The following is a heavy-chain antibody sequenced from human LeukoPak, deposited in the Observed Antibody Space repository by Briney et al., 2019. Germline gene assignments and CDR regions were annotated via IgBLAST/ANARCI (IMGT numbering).Heavy chain of an antibody. Sequence: LGGSLRLSCAASGFTFSSYGMHWVRQAPGKGLEWVAVIWYDGSNKYYADSVKGRFTISKDNSKNTLYLQMNSLRAEDTAVYYCARRRGYSGYDLDYWGQGTLVTVSS. J-gene: IGHJ4*02. CDR3: ARRRGYSGYDLDY. V-gene: IGHV3-33*01. D-gene: IGHD5-12*01. CDR2: IWYDGSNK. CDR1: GFTFSSYG.